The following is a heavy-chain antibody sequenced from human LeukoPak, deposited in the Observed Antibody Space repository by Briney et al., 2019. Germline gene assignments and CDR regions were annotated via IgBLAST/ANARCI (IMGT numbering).Heavy chain of an antibody. V-gene: IGHV3-21*01. CDR1: GFTFSSYS. Sequence: GGSLRLSCAASGFTFSSYSMNWVRQAPGKGLEWVASISSSSSYIYYADSVKGRFTISRENAKNSLYLQMKILRAEDTAVYYRARVGLGGWVHYGAPEYWGQGTLVTVSS. CDR3: ARVGLGGWVHYGAPEY. CDR2: ISSSSSYI. D-gene: IGHD4-17*01. J-gene: IGHJ4*02.